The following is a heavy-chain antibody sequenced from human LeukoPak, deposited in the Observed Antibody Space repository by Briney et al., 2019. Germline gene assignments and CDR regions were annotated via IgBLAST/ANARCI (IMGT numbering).Heavy chain of an antibody. Sequence: SETLSLTCTVSGGSLSSYYWSWIRQPAGKGLEWIGRIYTSGSTSYNPSLKSRVTMSVDTSKNQFSLKLSSVTAADTAVYYCARDFAFPGIREPRYSSRYYYYYGMDVWGQGTSVTVSS. J-gene: IGHJ6*02. D-gene: IGHD5-12*01. CDR1: GGSLSSYY. CDR3: ARDFAFPGIREPRYSSRYYYYYGMDV. V-gene: IGHV4-4*07. CDR2: IYTSGST.